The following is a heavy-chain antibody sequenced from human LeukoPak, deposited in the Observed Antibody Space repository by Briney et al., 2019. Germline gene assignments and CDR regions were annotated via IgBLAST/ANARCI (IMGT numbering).Heavy chain of an antibody. CDR1: AFIFDDYA. Sequence: GGSLRLSCAASAFIFDDYAMHWVRQAPGKGLEWVSGINWNSGRTVYADSVKGRFTISRDNAKNALYLQMNSLRTEDTAFYYCAKDQTSGIARPFDSWGQGTLVPVSS. D-gene: IGHD6-13*01. V-gene: IGHV3-9*01. CDR2: INWNSGRT. CDR3: AKDQTSGIARPFDS. J-gene: IGHJ5*01.